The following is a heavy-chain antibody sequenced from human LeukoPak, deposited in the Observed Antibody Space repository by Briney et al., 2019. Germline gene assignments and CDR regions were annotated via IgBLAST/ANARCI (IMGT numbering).Heavy chain of an antibody. CDR3: ARHDYYGSLNWFDP. J-gene: IGHJ5*02. D-gene: IGHD3-10*01. Sequence: KPSETLSLTCIVSGGSLNSPNYYWGWIRQPPGQGLEWIGTIYYSGTTYYNPSLNSRLTISVDTSKNQFSLKLTSVTAADTAVYYCARHDYYGSLNWFDPWGQGTPVTVSS. CDR1: GGSLNSPNYY. CDR2: IYYSGTT. V-gene: IGHV4-39*01.